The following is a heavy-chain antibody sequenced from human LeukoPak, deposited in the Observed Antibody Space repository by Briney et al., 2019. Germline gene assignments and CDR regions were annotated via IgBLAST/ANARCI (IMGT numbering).Heavy chain of an antibody. V-gene: IGHV4-34*01. Sequence: PSETLSLTCAVYGGSFSGYYWSWIRQPPGKGLEWIGEINHSGSTNYNPSLKSRVTISVDTSKNQFSLKLSSVTAADTAVYYCASRRYFDWLLRDYWGQGTLVTVSS. D-gene: IGHD3-9*01. CDR2: INHSGST. J-gene: IGHJ4*02. CDR3: ASRRYFDWLLRDY. CDR1: GGSFSGYY.